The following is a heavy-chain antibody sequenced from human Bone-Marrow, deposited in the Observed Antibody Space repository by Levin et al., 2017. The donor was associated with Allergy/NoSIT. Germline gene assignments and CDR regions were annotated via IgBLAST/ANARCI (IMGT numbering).Heavy chain of an antibody. V-gene: IGHV3-21*06. CDR3: ASWTMFYYDGSDFDYFYYGMDV. D-gene: IGHD3-16*01. CDR1: GLSFSNYD. CDR2: ISSGSSHI. J-gene: IGHJ6*02. Sequence: GGSLRLSCAASGLSFSNYDMNWVRQAPGKGLEWVSSISSGSSHIDYANSVKGRFTISRDNAKNSLYLQMNSLRVEDTAVYFCASWTMFYYDGSDFDYFYYGMDVWGQGTTVTVSS.